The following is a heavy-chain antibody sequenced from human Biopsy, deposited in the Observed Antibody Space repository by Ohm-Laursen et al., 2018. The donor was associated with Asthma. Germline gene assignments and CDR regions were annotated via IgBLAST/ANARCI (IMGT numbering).Heavy chain of an antibody. V-gene: IGHV4-34*01. CDR3: VRGSSSWHHGPFHYYYGLDV. CDR1: GGSFTHYF. Sequence: GTLSLTCAISGGSFTHYFWMWIRQPPGKGLEWIGEINYRGDTNYNPSLESRVSISVDTSTYHFSLRLNSVTAADTAVYYCVRGSSSWHHGPFHYYYGLDVWGQGTTATVSS. CDR2: INYRGDT. D-gene: IGHD6-13*01. J-gene: IGHJ6*02.